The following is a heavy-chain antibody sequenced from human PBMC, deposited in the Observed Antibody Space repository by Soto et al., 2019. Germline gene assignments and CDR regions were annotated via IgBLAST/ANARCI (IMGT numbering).Heavy chain of an antibody. CDR1: GFTFSSYA. Sequence: EVQLLESGGGLVQPGGSLRLSCEASGFTFSSYAMNWVRQAPGKGLEWVSASRGGGSSTYYADSVKGRFTISRDNSKNTLHLQMDSLRAEDTAVYFCARAQGGFDYWGQGTLVTVSS. CDR2: SRGGGSST. CDR3: ARAQGGFDY. V-gene: IGHV3-23*01. J-gene: IGHJ4*02. D-gene: IGHD3-16*01.